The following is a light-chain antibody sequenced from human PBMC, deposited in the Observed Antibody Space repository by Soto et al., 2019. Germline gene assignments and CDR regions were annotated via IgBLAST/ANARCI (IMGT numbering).Light chain of an antibody. CDR2: NVS. J-gene: IGKJ5*01. V-gene: IGKV2-30*01. CDR1: QSLVYSDGNTY. Sequence: VLTQSPLSLPVTPGQPASISFRSSQSLVYSDGNTYLNWFQQRPVQSPRRLIYNVSKRDSGVPERFSGSGSGTEFTLQISRVEAEDVGVYYCMQGTHWPPLTFGQGTRLEIK. CDR3: MQGTHWPPLT.